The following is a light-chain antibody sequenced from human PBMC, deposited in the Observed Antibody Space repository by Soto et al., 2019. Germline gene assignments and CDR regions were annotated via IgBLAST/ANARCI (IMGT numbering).Light chain of an antibody. CDR2: DNH. Sequence: QSVLTQPPSVSAAPGQRVTISFSGTSSNVGDNFVSWYQQPPEAAPKLLIYDNHKRPSGIPDRFSGSKSGTSATLGITGLQTGDESDYYCATWDGSLSVVVFGGGTKLTVL. J-gene: IGLJ3*02. V-gene: IGLV1-51*01. CDR3: ATWDGSLSVVV. CDR1: SSNVGDNF.